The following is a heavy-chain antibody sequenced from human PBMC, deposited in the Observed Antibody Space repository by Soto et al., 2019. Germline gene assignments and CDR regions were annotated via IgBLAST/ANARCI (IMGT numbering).Heavy chain of an antibody. D-gene: IGHD3-16*01. V-gene: IGHV3-30*19. J-gene: IGHJ5*02. Sequence: QVQLVESGGGVVQPGTSLRLSCVGSGFTFRSYVIHWVRQAPGKGLEWVGLTSYDGSNKYYDDSVKGRFTISRDNSRNTVDMQMDNLRPADTALDYCARWGTTGGFDVWGQGTLVSVSS. CDR1: GFTFRSYV. CDR3: ARWGTTGGFDV. CDR2: TSYDGSNK.